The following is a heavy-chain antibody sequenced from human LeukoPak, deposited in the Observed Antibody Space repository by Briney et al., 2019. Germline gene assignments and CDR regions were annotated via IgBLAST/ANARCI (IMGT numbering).Heavy chain of an antibody. V-gene: IGHV3-48*02. CDR1: GFTFSSFS. Sequence: GGSLRLSCAASGFTFSSFSMNWVRQAPGKGLEWVSYISSSSSSAIYYADSVKGRFTISRDNAKNSLHLQMNGLRDEDTAVYYCAREYYYNYYGLDVWGQGTTVTVSS. CDR3: AREYYYNYYGLDV. CDR2: ISSSSSSAI. J-gene: IGHJ6*02.